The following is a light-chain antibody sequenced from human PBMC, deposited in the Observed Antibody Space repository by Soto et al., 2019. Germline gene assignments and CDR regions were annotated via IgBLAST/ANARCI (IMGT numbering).Light chain of an antibody. J-gene: IGLJ1*01. CDR3: QSYDSSLSGYV. CDR2: ANN. CDR1: SSNIGAGYD. V-gene: IGLV1-40*01. Sequence: QSVLTQPPSVSGAPGQRVTISRTGSSSNIGAGYDVHWYQQLPGTAPKLLIYANNNRPSGVPDRFAGSKSGTSVSLAITGLQSDDEADYYCQSYDSSLSGYVFGTGTKVTVL.